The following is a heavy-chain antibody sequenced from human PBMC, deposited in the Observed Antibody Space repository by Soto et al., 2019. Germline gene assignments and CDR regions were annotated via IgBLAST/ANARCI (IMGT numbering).Heavy chain of an antibody. CDR2: INHSGST. Sequence: SETLSLTCAVYGGSFSGYYWSWIRQPPGKGLEWIGEINHSGSTNYNPSLKSRVTISVDTSKNQFSLKLSPVTAADTAVYYCASDSEYYYDSSVFDYWGQGTLVTVSS. CDR3: ASDSEYYYDSSVFDY. CDR1: GGSFSGYY. J-gene: IGHJ4*02. V-gene: IGHV4-34*01. D-gene: IGHD3-22*01.